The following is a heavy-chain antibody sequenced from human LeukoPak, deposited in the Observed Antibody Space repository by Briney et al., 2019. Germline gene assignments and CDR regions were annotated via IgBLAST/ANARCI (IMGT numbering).Heavy chain of an antibody. CDR3: ARANSSSWKDGAFDI. Sequence: GGSLRLSCAASGFTFSSYDMHWVRQATGKGLEWVSAIGTAGDTSYPGSVKGRFTISRENAKNSLYLQMNSLRAEDTAVYYCARANSSSWKDGAFDIWGQGTMVTVSS. V-gene: IGHV3-13*04. CDR1: GFTFSSYD. D-gene: IGHD6-13*01. J-gene: IGHJ3*02. CDR2: IGTAGDT.